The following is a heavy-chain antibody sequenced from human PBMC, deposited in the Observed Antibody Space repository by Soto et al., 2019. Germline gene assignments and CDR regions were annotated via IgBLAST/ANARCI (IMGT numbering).Heavy chain of an antibody. CDR3: ARDRRYDILTGYFFGYFDL. V-gene: IGHV1-69*08. D-gene: IGHD3-9*01. Sequence: QVQLVQSGAEVKKPGSSVKVSCKASGGTFSSYTISWVRQAPGQGLEWMGRIIPILGRANYAQKFQGRVTITADKSTSTAYMELSSLRSEDPAVYYCARDRRYDILTGYFFGYFDLWGRGTLVTVSS. J-gene: IGHJ2*01. CDR2: IIPILGRA. CDR1: GGTFSSYT.